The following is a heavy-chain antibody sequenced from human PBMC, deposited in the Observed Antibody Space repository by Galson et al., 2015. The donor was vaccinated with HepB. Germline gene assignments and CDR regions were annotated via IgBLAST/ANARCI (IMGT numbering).Heavy chain of an antibody. Sequence: SVKVSCKASGYTFTNYYLHWVRQAPGQGLEWMGIINPIGGSTNYALKFQGRVTMTRDTSTRTVYMELSSLRSEDTAVYYCARDLVMRGMVRGVILSEYYFDYWGQGTPVTVSS. V-gene: IGHV1-46*01. CDR2: INPIGGST. J-gene: IGHJ4*02. CDR3: ARDLVMRGMVRGVILSEYYFDY. D-gene: IGHD3-10*01. CDR1: GYTFTNYY.